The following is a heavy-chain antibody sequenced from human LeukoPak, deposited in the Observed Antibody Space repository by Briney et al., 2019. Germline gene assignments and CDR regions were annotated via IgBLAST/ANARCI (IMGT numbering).Heavy chain of an antibody. D-gene: IGHD3-10*01. CDR3: AGDSVEVRGVIIPYYFDY. Sequence: GGSLRLSCAASGFTFSSYAMHWVRQAPGKGLEWVAVISYDGSNKYYADSVKGRFTISRDNSKNTLYPQMNSLRAEDTAVYYCAGDSVEVRGVIIPYYFDYWGQGTLVTVSS. V-gene: IGHV3-30-3*01. CDR2: ISYDGSNK. CDR1: GFTFSSYA. J-gene: IGHJ4*02.